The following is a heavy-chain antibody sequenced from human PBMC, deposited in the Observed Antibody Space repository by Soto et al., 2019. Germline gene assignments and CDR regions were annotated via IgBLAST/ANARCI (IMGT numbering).Heavy chain of an antibody. CDR2: IYYSGST. D-gene: IGHD2-15*01. V-gene: IGHV4-59*08. J-gene: IGHJ6*03. Sequence: SETLSLTCTVSGGSISSYYWSWIRQPPGKGLEWIGYIYYSGSTNYNPSLKSRVTISVDTSKNQFSLKLSSVTAADTAVYYCARQSGYCSGGSCYYYYYYMDVWGKGTTVTVSS. CDR1: GGSISSYY. CDR3: ARQSGYCSGGSCYYYYYYMDV.